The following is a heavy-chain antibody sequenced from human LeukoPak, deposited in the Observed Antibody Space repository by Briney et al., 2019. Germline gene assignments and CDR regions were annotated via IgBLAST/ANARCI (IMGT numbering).Heavy chain of an antibody. CDR2: IYHSGST. J-gene: IGHJ4*02. V-gene: IGHV4-30-2*01. D-gene: IGHD3-22*01. CDR3: ARGSYYYGTTGYYSLFDS. CDR1: GGSISSGGYS. Sequence: PSETLSLTCAVSGGSISSGGYSWRWLRQPPGKGLEWIGYIYHSGSTNYNPSLKSRVTISVDRSKNQFSLMLSSVTAADTAVYFCARGSYYYGTTGYYSLFDSWGQGTLVTVSS.